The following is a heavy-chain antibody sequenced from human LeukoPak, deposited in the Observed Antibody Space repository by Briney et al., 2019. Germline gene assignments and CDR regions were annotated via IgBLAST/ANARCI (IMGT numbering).Heavy chain of an antibody. CDR2: ISSSGSAI. J-gene: IGHJ1*01. D-gene: IGHD3-10*01. CDR3: AAVGWGTFGEFHH. V-gene: IGHV3-48*04. CDR1: GFTFSSYG. Sequence: GGSLRLSCAASGFTFSSYGMHWVRQAPGKGLEWVSYISSSGSAIYYADSVKGRFTISRDNAKNSLYLQMNSLRAEDTAVYYCAAVGWGTFGEFHHWGQGTLVTVSS.